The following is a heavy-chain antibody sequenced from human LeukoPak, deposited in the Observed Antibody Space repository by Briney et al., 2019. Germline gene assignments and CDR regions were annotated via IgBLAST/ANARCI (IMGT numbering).Heavy chain of an antibody. CDR2: ISGSGGST. Sequence: GGSLRLSCAASGFTFSSYAMSWVRQAPGKGLEWVSAISGSGGSTYYADSVKGRFTISRDNSKNTLYLQMNSLRAEDTAVYYCAKDDPPSTMTIHIYWYFDLWGRGTLVTVSS. J-gene: IGHJ2*01. D-gene: IGHD3-22*01. CDR1: GFTFSSYA. CDR3: AKDDPPSTMTIHIYWYFDL. V-gene: IGHV3-23*01.